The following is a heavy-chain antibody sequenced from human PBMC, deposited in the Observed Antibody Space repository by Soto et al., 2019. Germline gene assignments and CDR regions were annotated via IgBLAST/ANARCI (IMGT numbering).Heavy chain of an antibody. V-gene: IGHV1-69*01. CDR3: AREIFGVIISGGRDAFDI. Sequence: QVQLVQSGAEVKKPGSSVKVSCKASGGTFSTYAISWVRQAPGQGLEWMGGIIPIFGTAKYAQKFQGIVTLTADESTSTAYMELSSLRSEDTAVYYCAREIFGVIISGGRDAFDIWGQGTMVTVSS. J-gene: IGHJ3*02. D-gene: IGHD3-3*01. CDR2: IIPIFGTA. CDR1: GGTFSTYA.